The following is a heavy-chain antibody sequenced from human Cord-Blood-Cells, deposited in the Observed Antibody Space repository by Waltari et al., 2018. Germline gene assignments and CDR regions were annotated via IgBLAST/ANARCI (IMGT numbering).Heavy chain of an antibody. D-gene: IGHD6-6*01. CDR3: DRGGDSSSSLSYYYYMDV. CDR2: IIPILGKA. Sequence: QVQLVQSGAEVKKPGASVKVSCKASGCTFTTYAISWVRQAPGQGLEWMGRIIPILGKANYAKKFQGRVTITADKATSTAYMELSSLRSEDTAVYYGDRGGDSSSSLSYYYYMDVWGKGTTVTVSS. J-gene: IGHJ6*03. V-gene: IGHV1-69*09. CDR1: GCTFTTYA.